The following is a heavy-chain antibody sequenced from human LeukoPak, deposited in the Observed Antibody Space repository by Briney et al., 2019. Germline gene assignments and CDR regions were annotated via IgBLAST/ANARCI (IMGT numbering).Heavy chain of an antibody. CDR3: ARKYCSGGDCYSNY. CDR2: IYYGGST. Sequence: SETLSLTCNVSGGSISSSGYYWGWIRQPPGKGLEWIGSIYYGGSTYYNPSLKSRVTISVDASKNQFSLKLSSVTAAGTAMYYCARKYCSGGDCYSNYWGQGTLVTVSS. V-gene: IGHV4-39*01. CDR1: GGSISSSGYY. D-gene: IGHD2-15*01. J-gene: IGHJ4*02.